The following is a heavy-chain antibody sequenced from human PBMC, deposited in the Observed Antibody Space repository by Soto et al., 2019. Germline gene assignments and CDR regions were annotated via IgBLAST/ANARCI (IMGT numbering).Heavy chain of an antibody. CDR3: ARRPTYYYDSSAYGAFDI. J-gene: IGHJ3*02. Sequence: PGESLKISCKGSGYSFTSYWIGWVRQMPGKGLEWMGIIYPGDSDTRYSPPFQGQVTISADKSISTAYLQWSSLKASDTAMYYCARRPTYYYDSSAYGAFDIWGQGTMVT. V-gene: IGHV5-51*01. CDR1: GYSFTSYW. D-gene: IGHD3-22*01. CDR2: IYPGDSDT.